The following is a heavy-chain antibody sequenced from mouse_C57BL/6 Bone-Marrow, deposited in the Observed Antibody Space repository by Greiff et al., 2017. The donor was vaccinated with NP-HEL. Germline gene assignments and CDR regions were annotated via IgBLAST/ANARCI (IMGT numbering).Heavy chain of an antibody. CDR2: SRNKANDYTT. V-gene: IGHV7-1*01. CDR1: GFTFSDFY. CDR3: ARANYYGSSYGYAMDY. J-gene: IGHJ4*01. Sequence: EVMLVESGGGLVQSGRSLRLSCATSGFTFSDFYMEWVRQAPGKGLEWIAASRNKANDYTTEYSASVKGRFIVSRDTSQSILYLQMNALRAEDTAIYYCARANYYGSSYGYAMDYWGQGTSVTVSS. D-gene: IGHD1-1*01.